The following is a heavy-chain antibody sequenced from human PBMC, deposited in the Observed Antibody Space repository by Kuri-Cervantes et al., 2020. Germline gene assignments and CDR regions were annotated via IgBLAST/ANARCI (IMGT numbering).Heavy chain of an antibody. V-gene: IGHV4-39*07. Sequence: GSLRLSCTVSGGSISSSSYYWGWIRQPPGKGLEWIGSIYYSGSTYYNPSLKSRVTISVDTSKNQFSLKLSSVTAADAAVYYCARGGRKYCSSTSCYLQNWFDPWGQGTLVTVSS. J-gene: IGHJ5*02. CDR2: IYYSGST. CDR1: GGSISSSSYY. D-gene: IGHD2-2*01. CDR3: ARGGRKYCSSTSCYLQNWFDP.